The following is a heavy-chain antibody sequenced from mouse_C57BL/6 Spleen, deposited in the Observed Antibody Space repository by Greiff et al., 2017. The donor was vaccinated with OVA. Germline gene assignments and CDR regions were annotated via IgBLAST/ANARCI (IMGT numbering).Heavy chain of an antibody. Sequence: VQLQQSGPELVKPGASVKISCKASGYSFTGYYMNWVKQSPEKSLEWIGEINPSTGGTTYNQKFKAKATLTVDKSSSTAYMQLKSLTSEDSAVYYCARDKETGYAMDYWGQGTSVTVSS. CDR3: ARDKETGYAMDY. J-gene: IGHJ4*01. CDR2: INPSTGGT. CDR1: GYSFTGYY. V-gene: IGHV1-42*01.